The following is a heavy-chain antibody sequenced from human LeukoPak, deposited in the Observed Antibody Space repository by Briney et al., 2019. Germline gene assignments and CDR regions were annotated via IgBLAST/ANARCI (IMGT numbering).Heavy chain of an antibody. CDR3: TTDWGTVAARAFDI. J-gene: IGHJ3*02. Sequence: PGGSLRLSCAASGFTFSNAWMSWVRQAPGKGLEWVGRIKSKTDGGTTDYAAPVKGRFTISRDDSKNTLYLQMNSLKTEDTTVYYCTTDWGTVAARAFDIWGQGTMVTVSS. V-gene: IGHV3-15*01. D-gene: IGHD6-6*01. CDR2: IKSKTDGGTT. CDR1: GFTFSNAW.